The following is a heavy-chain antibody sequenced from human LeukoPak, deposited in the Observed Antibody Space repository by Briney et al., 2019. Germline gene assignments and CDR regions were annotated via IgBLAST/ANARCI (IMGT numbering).Heavy chain of an antibody. CDR3: ARGRVSSSSWYSTYYYYFYMDV. V-gene: IGHV4-34*01. D-gene: IGHD6-13*01. CDR1: GGSFSGYY. J-gene: IGHJ6*03. CDR2: INHSGST. Sequence: SETLSLTCAVYGGSFSGYYGSWIRQPPGKGLEWIGGINHSGSTNYNPSLKSRVTISVDTSKNQFSLELSSVTAADTAVYFCARGRVSSSSWYSTYYYYFYMDVWGKGTTVAVSS.